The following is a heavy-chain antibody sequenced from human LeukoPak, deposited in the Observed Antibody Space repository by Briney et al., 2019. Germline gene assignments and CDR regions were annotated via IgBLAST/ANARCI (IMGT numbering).Heavy chain of an antibody. CDR3: ARPYYYGSGSYPWFDP. V-gene: IGHV3-33*01. Sequence: GGTLRLSCAASGFTFSSYGMHWVGQAPGKGLEWVAVLWYDGSNKYYADSVKGRFTISRDNSKNTLYLHMNSLRAEDTAVYYCARPYYYGSGSYPWFDPWGQGTLVTVSS. J-gene: IGHJ5*02. CDR2: LWYDGSNK. D-gene: IGHD3-10*01. CDR1: GFTFSSYG.